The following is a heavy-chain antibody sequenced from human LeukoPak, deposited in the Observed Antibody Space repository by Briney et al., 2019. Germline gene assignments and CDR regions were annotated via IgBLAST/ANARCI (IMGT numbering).Heavy chain of an antibody. D-gene: IGHD3-10*01. CDR3: TRAGGLVRGVHYYYYMDV. CDR2: IRYDGSDK. V-gene: IGHV3-30*02. J-gene: IGHJ6*03. CDR1: GCTFSTYC. Sequence: GGSLRLSCAASGCTFSTYCRRWIRQPPGKGLEWVAFIRYDGSDKYYAGSVKGRLTIYRDNSKNTMYMQMNRLRPEDTAVYYCTRAGGLVRGVHYYYYMDVWGKGTTVTICS.